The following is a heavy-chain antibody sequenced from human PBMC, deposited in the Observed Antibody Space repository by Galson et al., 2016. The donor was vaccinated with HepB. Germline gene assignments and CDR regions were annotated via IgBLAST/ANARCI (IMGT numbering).Heavy chain of an antibody. V-gene: IGHV4-61*01. J-gene: IGHJ6*02. CDR2: IHYSGSS. CDR3: ASSPVIVAPAHHNGMDV. CDR1: GGSVTSTSHY. D-gene: IGHD2-15*01. Sequence: ETLSLTCIVSGGSVTSTSHYWSWIRQAPGKTLEHIDYIHYSGSSNYNPSLRRRVTMSLDTSKNQFSLKLSSVTAADTATYFCASSPVIVAPAHHNGMDVWGQGTTVIVSS.